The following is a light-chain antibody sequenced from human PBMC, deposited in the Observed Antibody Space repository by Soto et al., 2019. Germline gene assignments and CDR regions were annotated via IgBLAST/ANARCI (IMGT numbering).Light chain of an antibody. CDR3: SSYTSSSTLCV. V-gene: IGLV2-14*01. CDR2: EVS. Sequence: QSALTQPASVSGSPGQSITISCTGTSSDVGGYNYVSWYQQHPGKAPKLMIYEVSNRPSEVSNRFSGSKSGNTASLTISGLQAEDEADYYCSSYTSSSTLCVFGTGTKATVL. CDR1: SSDVGGYNY. J-gene: IGLJ1*01.